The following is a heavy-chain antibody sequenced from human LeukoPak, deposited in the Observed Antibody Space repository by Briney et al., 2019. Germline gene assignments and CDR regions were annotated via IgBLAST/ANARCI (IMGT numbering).Heavy chain of an antibody. D-gene: IGHD6-13*01. CDR2: ISGSGGSP. V-gene: IGHV3-23*01. CDR3: ARDRGLAAAPDY. Sequence: GGSLRLSCAASEFTFSSYAMSWVRQAPGKGLEWVSTISGSGGSPYYADSVKGRFTISRDNSKNTLYLQMNSLRAEDTAVYYCARDRGLAAAPDYWGQGTLVTVSS. J-gene: IGHJ4*02. CDR1: EFTFSSYA.